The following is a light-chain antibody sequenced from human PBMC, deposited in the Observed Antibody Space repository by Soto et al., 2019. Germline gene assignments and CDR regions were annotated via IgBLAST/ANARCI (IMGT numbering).Light chain of an antibody. Sequence: AIRMTQSPSSLSASPGDRVTITCRASQGISNYLAWYQQKPGKAPKLLIYAASTLDAGVPSRFSGSGSGTDFTLTISNLQSEDFATYHCQQYGSSPRITFGQGTRLEIK. J-gene: IGKJ5*01. CDR1: QGISNY. V-gene: IGKV1-8*01. CDR3: QQYGSSPRIT. CDR2: AAS.